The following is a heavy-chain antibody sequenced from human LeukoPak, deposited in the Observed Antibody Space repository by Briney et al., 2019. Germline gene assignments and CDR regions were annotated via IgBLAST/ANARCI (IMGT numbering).Heavy chain of an antibody. CDR3: VSPTAG. CDR1: GFTFRTSW. J-gene: IGHJ4*02. CDR2: INTDGSST. V-gene: IGHV3-74*01. D-gene: IGHD6-25*01. Sequence: GGSLRLSCEASGFTFRTSWTNWVRQAPGKGLVWVSRINTDGSSTTYADSVKGRFTISRDNAKNTLHLQMNTLRAEDTAVYYCVSPTAGWGQGTLVTVPS.